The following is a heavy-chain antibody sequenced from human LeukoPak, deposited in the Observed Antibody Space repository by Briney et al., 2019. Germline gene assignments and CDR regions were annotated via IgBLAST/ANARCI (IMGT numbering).Heavy chain of an antibody. CDR3: YDTSGH. CDR1: GFTFGSW. CDR2: IKQDGSEK. D-gene: IGHD3-22*01. V-gene: IGHV3-7*01. Sequence: GGSLRLSCTASGFTFGSWFIWVRQAPRKGLEWVASIKQDGSEKYYLDSVKGRFTMSRDSAKNSLYLQMSSLRAEDTAVYYCYDTSGHWGQGTLVTVSS. J-gene: IGHJ4*02.